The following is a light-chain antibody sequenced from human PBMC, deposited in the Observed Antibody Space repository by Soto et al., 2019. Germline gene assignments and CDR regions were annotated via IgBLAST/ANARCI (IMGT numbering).Light chain of an antibody. V-gene: IGKV3-15*01. Sequence: EIVMTQSPATQSVSPGERATLSCRAIQGVSGNLAWYQQTPGQAPRLPIFGAFTTATGIPARFSGSCAGTEFTLTISSLQSEDFAVYYCQQDNAWPRVTFGGGTMVEIK. J-gene: IGKJ4*01. CDR1: QGVSGN. CDR2: GAF. CDR3: QQDNAWPRVT.